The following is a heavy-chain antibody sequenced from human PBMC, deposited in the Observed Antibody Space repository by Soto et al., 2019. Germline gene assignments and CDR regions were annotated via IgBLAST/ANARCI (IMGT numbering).Heavy chain of an antibody. Sequence: ASVKVSCKASGYTFTGYYMHWVRQAPGQGLEWMGWINPNSGGTNYAQKFQGRVTMTRDTSISTAYMELSRLRSDGTAVYYCARDPGAGYNWFDPWGQGTLVTVSS. CDR1: GYTFTGYY. D-gene: IGHD1-26*01. CDR3: ARDPGAGYNWFDP. CDR2: INPNSGGT. J-gene: IGHJ5*02. V-gene: IGHV1-2*02.